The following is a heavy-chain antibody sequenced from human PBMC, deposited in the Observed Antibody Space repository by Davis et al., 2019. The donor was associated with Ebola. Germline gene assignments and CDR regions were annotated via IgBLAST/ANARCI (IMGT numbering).Heavy chain of an antibody. V-gene: IGHV4-61*01. Sequence: SETLSLTCTVSGGSVSSGSYYWSWIRQPPGKGLEWIGYIYYSGSTNYNPSLKSRVTISVDTSKNQFSLKLSSVTAADTAVYYCARVIAAADTEGNWFDPWGQGTLVTVSS. D-gene: IGHD6-13*01. CDR3: ARVIAAADTEGNWFDP. CDR1: GGSVSSGSYY. J-gene: IGHJ5*02. CDR2: IYYSGST.